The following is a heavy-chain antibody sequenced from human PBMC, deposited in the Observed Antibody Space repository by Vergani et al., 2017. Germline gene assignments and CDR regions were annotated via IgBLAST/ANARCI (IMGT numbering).Heavy chain of an antibody. V-gene: IGHV5-51*03. CDR1: GYSITNYW. Sequence: EVQLVQSGAEVKKPGESLKISCQGSGYSITNYWIASVRQRPGKGLEWMGIIYAGDSDVRYSPSSQGQVTMSVDKSLSTAYLQWSSLKASDTSTYYCAKTHDFSSLYSSYNWFDPWGQGTQVTVSS. CDR2: IYAGDSDV. D-gene: IGHD3-3*01. J-gene: IGHJ5*02. CDR3: AKTHDFSSLYSSYNWFDP.